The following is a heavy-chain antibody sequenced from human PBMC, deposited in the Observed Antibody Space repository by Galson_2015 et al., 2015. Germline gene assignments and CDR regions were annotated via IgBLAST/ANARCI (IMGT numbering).Heavy chain of an antibody. CDR2: MNPNSGNT. V-gene: IGHV1-8*01. CDR1: GYTFTSYD. Sequence: SVKVSCKASGYTFTSYDINWVRQATGQGLEWMGWMNPNSGNTGYAQKFQGRVTMTRNTSISTAYMELSSLRSEDTAVYYCARGQKIIAARPISYYYMDVWGKGTTVTVSS. CDR3: ARGQKIIAARPISYYYMDV. J-gene: IGHJ6*03. D-gene: IGHD6-6*01.